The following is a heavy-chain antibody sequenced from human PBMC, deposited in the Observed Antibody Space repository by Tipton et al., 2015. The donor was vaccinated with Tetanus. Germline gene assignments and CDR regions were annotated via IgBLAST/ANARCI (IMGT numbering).Heavy chain of an antibody. Sequence: GLVKPSETLSLTCTVSGDSVSGYYWSWIRQPPGKGLEWVGYVYYTGDTNYNPSLKSRVTMSVDTARNQISLKLTSVSAADTAVYYCARAAIQLFDQWGQGIPVIVSS. CDR2: VYYTGDT. J-gene: IGHJ4*02. V-gene: IGHV4-59*02. CDR3: ARAAIQLFDQ. CDR1: GDSVSGYY. D-gene: IGHD5-18*01.